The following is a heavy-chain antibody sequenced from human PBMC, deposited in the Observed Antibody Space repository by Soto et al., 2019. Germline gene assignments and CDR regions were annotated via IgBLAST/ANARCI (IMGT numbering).Heavy chain of an antibody. J-gene: IGHJ4*02. CDR3: SRADYFGSGTLYYFDF. CDR1: GGSISSYY. D-gene: IGHD3-10*01. CDR2: IYYSGST. Sequence: PSETLSLTCTVSGGSISSYYWSWIRQPPGKGLEWIGYIYYSGSTNYNPSLKSRVTISVDTSKNQFSLKLSSVTAADTAVYYCSRADYFGSGTLYYFDFWGQGTSVTVSS. V-gene: IGHV4-59*12.